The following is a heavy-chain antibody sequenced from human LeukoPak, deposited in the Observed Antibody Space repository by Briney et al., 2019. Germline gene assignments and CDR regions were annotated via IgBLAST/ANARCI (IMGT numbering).Heavy chain of an antibody. Sequence: GGSLRLSCAASGFTFSSYAMSWVRQAPGKGLEWVSVIYSGGSTYYADSVKGRFTISRDNAKNTLYLQMNSLRAEDTAVYYCARVTTYYDSSGYYDAFDIWGQGTMVTVSS. D-gene: IGHD3-22*01. CDR3: ARVTTYYDSSGYYDAFDI. V-gene: IGHV3-66*01. CDR1: GFTFSSYA. CDR2: IYSGGST. J-gene: IGHJ3*02.